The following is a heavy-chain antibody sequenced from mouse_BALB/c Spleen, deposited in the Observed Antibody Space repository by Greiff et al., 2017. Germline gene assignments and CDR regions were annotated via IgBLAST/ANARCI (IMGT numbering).Heavy chain of an antibody. CDR3: ARGSQAMDY. CDR1: GYTFTDYY. CDR2: IYPGSGNT. J-gene: IGHJ4*01. V-gene: IGHV1-77*01. Sequence: VQLQESGAELARPGASVKLSCKASGYTFTDYYINWVKQRTGQGLEWIGEIYPGSGNTYYNEKFKGKATLTADKSSSTAYMQLSSLTSEDSAVYFCARGSQAMDYWGQGTSVTVSS.